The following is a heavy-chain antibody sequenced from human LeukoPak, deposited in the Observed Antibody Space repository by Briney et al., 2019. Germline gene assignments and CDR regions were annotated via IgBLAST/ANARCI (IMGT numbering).Heavy chain of an antibody. CDR3: ARNALRGYIYGFDY. J-gene: IGHJ4*02. CDR1: GGSISNYF. V-gene: IGHV4-4*07. Sequence: PSETLSLTCTVSGGSISNYFWSWVRQPAGKGMEWVGRIYTTGITNFNPSLESRVTMSVDTSKHHFSLRLNSVTAADTAVYFCARNALRGYIYGFDYWGQGTLVTVSS. D-gene: IGHD5-18*01. CDR2: IYTTGIT.